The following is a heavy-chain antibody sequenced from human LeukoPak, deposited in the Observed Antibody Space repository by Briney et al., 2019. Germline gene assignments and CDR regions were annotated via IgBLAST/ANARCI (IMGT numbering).Heavy chain of an antibody. V-gene: IGHV4-34*01. Sequence: PSETLSLTCAVYGGSFSDYYWSWIRQPPGKGLEWIGEINHSGSTNYNPSLKSRVTISVDTSKNQFSLKLSSVTAADTAVYYCTRGTDAYKTGFWGQGALVTVSS. D-gene: IGHD3-16*01. CDR3: TRGTDAYKTGF. CDR1: GGSFSDYY. CDR2: INHSGST. J-gene: IGHJ4*02.